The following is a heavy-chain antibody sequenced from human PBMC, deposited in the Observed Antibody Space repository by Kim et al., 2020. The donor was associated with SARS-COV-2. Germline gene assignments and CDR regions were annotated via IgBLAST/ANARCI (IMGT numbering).Heavy chain of an antibody. CDR3: ARRGSTTA. CDR2: SGST. D-gene: IGHD2-2*01. V-gene: IGHV4-39*01. Sequence: SGSTYYNPSLKSRFTISVDTSKNQFSLKLSSVTAADTAVYYCARRGSTTAWGQGTTVTVSS. J-gene: IGHJ6*02.